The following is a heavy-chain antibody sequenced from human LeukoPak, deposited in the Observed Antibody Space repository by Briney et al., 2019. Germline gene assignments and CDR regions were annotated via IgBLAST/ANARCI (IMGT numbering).Heavy chain of an antibody. CDR2: ISYDGSNK. J-gene: IGHJ4*02. V-gene: IGHV3-30-3*01. D-gene: IGHD3-22*01. Sequence: PGGSLRLSCAASGFTFDAYAMHWVRQAPGKGLEWVAVISYDGSNKYYADSVKGRFTISRDNSKNTLYLQVDSLRPEDTAVYYCARSYLNSRYYFDRWGQGTLVTVSS. CDR3: ARSYLNSRYYFDR. CDR1: GFTFDAYA.